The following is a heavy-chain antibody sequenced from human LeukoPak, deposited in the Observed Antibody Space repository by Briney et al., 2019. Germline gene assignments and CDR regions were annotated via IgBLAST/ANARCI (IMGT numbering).Heavy chain of an antibody. D-gene: IGHD6-19*01. CDR2: IYYSGSI. CDR3: ARSRYSSGWYYFDY. J-gene: IGHJ4*02. CDR1: GDSVNSRYHY. V-gene: IGHV4-61*01. Sequence: SETLSLTCTVSGDSVNSRYHYWSWVRQPPGKGLERIGYIYYSGSIHYNPSLKSRDTILIDTSKNQFSLNLRSVTAADTAMYYCARSRYSSGWYYFDYWGQGTLVTVSS.